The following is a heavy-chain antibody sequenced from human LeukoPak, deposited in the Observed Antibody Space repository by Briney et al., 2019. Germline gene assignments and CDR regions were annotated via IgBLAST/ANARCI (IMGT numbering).Heavy chain of an antibody. CDR1: GYSFTSYW. J-gene: IGHJ4*02. CDR2: IYPGDSDT. CDR3: AGQVGDDSSGYFPPLDY. D-gene: IGHD3-22*01. V-gene: IGHV5-51*01. Sequence: HGESLKISCKGSGYSFTSYWIGWVRQMPGKGLEWMGIIYPGDSDTRYSLSFQGQVTISADKSISTAYLQWSSLKASDTAMYYCAGQVGDDSSGYFPPLDYWGQGTLVTVSS.